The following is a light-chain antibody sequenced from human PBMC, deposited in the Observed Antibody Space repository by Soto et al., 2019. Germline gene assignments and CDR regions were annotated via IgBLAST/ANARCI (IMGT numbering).Light chain of an antibody. CDR2: EVS. CDR1: SSDVGGYNF. Sequence: QSALTQPASVSGSPGQSIAISCTGTSSDVGGYNFVSWYQQHPGKAPKLLIYEVSNRPSGVSNRFSGSQSGNTASLTISGLQAEDAAYYFCNSYTSTSNIVSFGGGTKLTVL. CDR3: NSYTSTSNIVS. J-gene: IGLJ2*01. V-gene: IGLV2-14*01.